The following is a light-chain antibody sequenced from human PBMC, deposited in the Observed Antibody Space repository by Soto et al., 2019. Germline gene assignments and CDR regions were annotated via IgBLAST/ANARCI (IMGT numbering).Light chain of an antibody. J-gene: IGLJ2*01. V-gene: IGLV1-40*01. CDR3: VCYDISLSVV. CDR2: GNS. CDR1: SSNIGAGYD. Sequence: QYVLTQPPSVSGAPGQRVTISCTGSSSNIGAGYDVHWYQQLPGTAPKLLIYGNSTRPSGVPDRFSGYKSGTSASLAITGVQAEDEADYYRVCYDISLSVVFGGGTKLTVL.